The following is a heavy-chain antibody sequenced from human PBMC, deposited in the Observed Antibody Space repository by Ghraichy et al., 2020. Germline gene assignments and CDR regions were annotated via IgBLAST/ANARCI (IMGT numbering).Heavy chain of an antibody. V-gene: IGHV3-66*01. CDR1: GSTVSDIY. J-gene: IGHJ4*02. Sequence: GGSLRLSCAASGSTVSDIYMSWVRQAPGKGLEWVSIVYNRGSTYYADSVKGRFTISRDNSINTLYLQMNSLRAEDTAVYYCARDHHCAGDCWCQGTLVTVPS. CDR2: VYNRGST. D-gene: IGHD4/OR15-4a*01. CDR3: ARDHHCAGDC.